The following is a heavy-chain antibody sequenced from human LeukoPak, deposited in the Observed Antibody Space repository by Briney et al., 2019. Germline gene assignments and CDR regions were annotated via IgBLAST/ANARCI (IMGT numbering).Heavy chain of an antibody. V-gene: IGHV4-59*01. J-gene: IGHJ6*03. CDR2: IYYSGST. CDR3: SRVASVWIKDYYYYMDV. Sequence: PSETLSLTCTVSGGSISSYYWSWIRQPPGKGLEWIGYIYYSGSTNYNPSLKSRVTISVDTSKNQFSLKLSSVTAADTAVYYCSRVASVWIKDYYYYMDVWGKGTTVTVSS. CDR1: GGSISSYY. D-gene: IGHD5-12*01.